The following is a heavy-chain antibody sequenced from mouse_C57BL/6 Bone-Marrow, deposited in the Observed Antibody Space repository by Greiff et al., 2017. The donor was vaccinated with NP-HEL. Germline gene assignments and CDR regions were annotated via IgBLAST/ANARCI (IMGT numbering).Heavy chain of an antibody. D-gene: IGHD2-3*01. J-gene: IGHJ4*01. V-gene: IGHV5-16*01. Sequence: DVMLVESAGGLVQPGSSMKLSCTASGFTFSDYYMAWVRQVPEKGLEWVANINYDGSSTYYLDSLKSRFIISRDNAKNILYLQMSSLKSEDTATYYCAREGWFPYAMDYWGQGTSVTVSS. CDR3: AREGWFPYAMDY. CDR1: GFTFSDYY. CDR2: INYDGSST.